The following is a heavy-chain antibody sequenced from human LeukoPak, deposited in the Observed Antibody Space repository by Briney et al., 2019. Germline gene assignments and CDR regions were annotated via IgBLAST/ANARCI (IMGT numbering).Heavy chain of an antibody. CDR2: IRSKANSYAT. V-gene: IGHV3-73*01. Sequence: GESLKISCAASGFTFSGSAMHWVRQASGKGLEWVGRIRSKANSYATAYAASVKGRFTISRDDSKNTAYLQMNSLKTEDTAVYYCTRFRYDFWSGYYYYMDAWGKGTTVTVSS. CDR1: GFTFSGSA. J-gene: IGHJ6*03. CDR3: TRFRYDFWSGYYYYMDA. D-gene: IGHD3-3*01.